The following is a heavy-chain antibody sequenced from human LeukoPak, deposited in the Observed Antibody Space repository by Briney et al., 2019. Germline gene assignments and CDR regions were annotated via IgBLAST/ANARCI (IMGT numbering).Heavy chain of an antibody. V-gene: IGHV4-59*01. CDR2: IYFRGTT. CDR3: ARSPGAPFHY. J-gene: IGHJ4*02. Sequence: PSETLSLTCTVSGGSISSYYWSWIRQPPGKGLEWIGYIYFRGTTNYHPSIKGRVTISVDTSKNQFSLKLTSVTTADTAVYYCARSPGAPFHYWGQGSLVTVSS. CDR1: GGSISSYY. D-gene: IGHD7-27*01.